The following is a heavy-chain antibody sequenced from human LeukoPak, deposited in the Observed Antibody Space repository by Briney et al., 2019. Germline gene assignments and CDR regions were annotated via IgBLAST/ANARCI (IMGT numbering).Heavy chain of an antibody. D-gene: IGHD3-22*01. CDR3: ARMSYYDSSGDNWFDP. Sequence: ASVKVSCKASGYTFTSYGISWVRQAPGQGLEWMGWISAYNGNTNYAQKLQGRVTMTTDTSTSTAYMELRGLRSEDTAVYYCARMSYYDSSGDNWFDPWGQGTLVTVSS. CDR2: ISAYNGNT. V-gene: IGHV1-18*01. J-gene: IGHJ5*02. CDR1: GYTFTSYG.